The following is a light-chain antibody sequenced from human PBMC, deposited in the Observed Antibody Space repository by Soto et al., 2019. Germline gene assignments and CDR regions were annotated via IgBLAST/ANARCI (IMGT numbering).Light chain of an antibody. CDR3: LQRSNWPLT. CDR1: QSVSSY. Sequence: EIVLTQSPATLSLSPGVRATLSCRASQSVSSYLAWYQQKPGQAPRLLIYDASNRATGIPARFSGSGSGTDFTLTISSLEPEDFAVYHCLQRSNWPLTFGGGTKVDIK. J-gene: IGKJ4*01. CDR2: DAS. V-gene: IGKV3-11*01.